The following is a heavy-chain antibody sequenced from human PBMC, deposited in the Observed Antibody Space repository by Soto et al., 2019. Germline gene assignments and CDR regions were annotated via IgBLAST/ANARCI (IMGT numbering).Heavy chain of an antibody. J-gene: IGHJ4*02. CDR3: ASLPSGSYLGFAY. CDR2: IYYSGST. D-gene: IGHD1-26*01. CDR1: GGSISSGDYY. V-gene: IGHV4-30-4*01. Sequence: SETLSLTCTVSGGSISSGDYYWSWIRQPPGKGLEWIGYIYYSGSTYYNPSLKSRVTISVDTSKNQFSLKLSSVTAADPAVYYCASLPSGSYLGFAYWGQGTRVTVSS.